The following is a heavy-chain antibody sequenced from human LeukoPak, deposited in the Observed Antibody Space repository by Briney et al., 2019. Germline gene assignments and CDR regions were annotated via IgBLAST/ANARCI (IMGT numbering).Heavy chain of an antibody. Sequence: ASVKVSCKASGFTFTSSAMQWVRQARGQRLEWIGWIVVGSGNTNYAQKFQERVTITRDMSTSTAYMELSSLRSEDTAVYYCAADVVVAADHYYGMDVWGQGTTVTVSS. CDR1: GFTFTSSA. D-gene: IGHD2-15*01. V-gene: IGHV1-58*02. CDR3: AADVVVAADHYYGMDV. CDR2: IVVGSGNT. J-gene: IGHJ6*02.